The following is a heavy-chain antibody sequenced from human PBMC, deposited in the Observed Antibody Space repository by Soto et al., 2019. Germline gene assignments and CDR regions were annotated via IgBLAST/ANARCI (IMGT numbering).Heavy chain of an antibody. CDR1: AYTFTSYA. CDR3: AMLYCISTSCYLGMDV. CDR2: ISAYNGNT. J-gene: IGHJ6*02. Sequence: QVQLVQSGAEVKKPGASVKVSCKASAYTFTSYAISWVRQAPGQGREWIGWISAYNGNTNSAQKLHGRVTMTTDTSAIADYMVLRSLSSDETVVYYCAMLYCISTSCYLGMDVWGQGTTVTVSS. V-gene: IGHV1-18*01. D-gene: IGHD2-2*01.